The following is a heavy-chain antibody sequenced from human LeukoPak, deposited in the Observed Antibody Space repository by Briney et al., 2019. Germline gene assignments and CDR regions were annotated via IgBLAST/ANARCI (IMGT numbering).Heavy chain of an antibody. CDR2: IYPGDSDT. Sequence: GEFLKISCKGSGDSFSNYWIGWVHQMPGKGLEWMGIIYPGDSDTRYSPSFNGQVTISADKSISTAYLQWSSLKASDTAMYYCARRLLSITIFGVQSNWFDPWGQGTLVTVSS. J-gene: IGHJ5*02. CDR3: ARRLLSITIFGVQSNWFDP. D-gene: IGHD3-3*01. CDR1: GDSFSNYW. V-gene: IGHV5-51*07.